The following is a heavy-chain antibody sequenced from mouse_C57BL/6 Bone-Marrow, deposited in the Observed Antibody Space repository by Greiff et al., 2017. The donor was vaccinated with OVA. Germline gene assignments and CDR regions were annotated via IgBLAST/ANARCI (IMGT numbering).Heavy chain of an antibody. CDR2: IYPRSGNT. D-gene: IGHD1-1*01. J-gene: IGHJ3*01. Sequence: QVQLKESGAELARPGASVKLSCKASGYTFTSYGISWVKQRTGQGLEWIGEIYPRSGNTYYNEKFKGKATLTADKSSSTAYMELRSLTSEDSAVYFCARSPIYYYGSSFAYWGQGTLVTVSA. CDR1: GYTFTSYG. V-gene: IGHV1-81*01. CDR3: ARSPIYYYGSSFAY.